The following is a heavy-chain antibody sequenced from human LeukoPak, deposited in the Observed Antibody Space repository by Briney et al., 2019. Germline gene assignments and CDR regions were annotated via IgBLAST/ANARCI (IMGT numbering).Heavy chain of an antibody. D-gene: IGHD6-19*01. CDR1: GDSVPSNSAA. J-gene: IGHJ5*02. CDR2: TYYGSKWYN. V-gene: IGHV6-1*01. CDR3: GRDRRSSGWYWFDP. Sequence: ASQTLSLTCAISGDSVPSNSAAWNWIRQSPSRCLEWLGRTYYGSKWYNDYAVSVKTRITITPDTSKNQSSLQLNSVTPEDTAVYYCGRDRRSSGWYWFDPWGQGTLVTVSS.